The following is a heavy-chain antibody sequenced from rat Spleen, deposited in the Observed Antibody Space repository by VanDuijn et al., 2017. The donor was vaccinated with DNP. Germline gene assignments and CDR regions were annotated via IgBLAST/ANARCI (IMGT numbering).Heavy chain of an antibody. D-gene: IGHD5-1*01. V-gene: IGHV5-29*01. J-gene: IGHJ1*01. CDR1: GFTFSNYG. Sequence: EVQLVESGGGLVQPGRSLKLSCAASGFTFSNYGMAWVRQAPTKGLEWVTTISYDGSRTYFPDSVKGRFTISRDNAENTLYLQMNSLRSEDTATYYCARGSGTYYWYFDFWGPGTMVTVSS. CDR3: ARGSGTYYWYFDF. CDR2: ISYDGSRT.